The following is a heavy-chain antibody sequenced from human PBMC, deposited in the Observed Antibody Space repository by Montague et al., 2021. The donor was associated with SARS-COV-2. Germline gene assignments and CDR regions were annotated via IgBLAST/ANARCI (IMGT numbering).Heavy chain of an antibody. D-gene: IGHD2-8*01. CDR3: ARAKGFIVLMVYAMGAFDX. J-gene: IGHJ3*02. V-gene: IGHV4-59*06. CDR2: IYYSGST. Sequence: SETLSLTCAVHGTSFSGYYWNWIRQPPGKGLEWIGYIYYSGSTYYNPSLKSRVTISVDTSKNQFSLKLSSVTAADTAVYYCARAKGFIVLMVYAMGAFDXWGQGTMVTVSS. CDR1: GTSFSGYY.